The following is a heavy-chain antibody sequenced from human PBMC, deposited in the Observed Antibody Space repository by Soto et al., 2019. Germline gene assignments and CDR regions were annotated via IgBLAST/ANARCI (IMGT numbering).Heavy chain of an antibody. CDR1: GFTVSNNY. V-gene: IGHV3-66*01. Sequence: EEQLVESGGDLVQPGGSLRLSCAASGFTVSNNYMSWVRQAPGKGLEWVSLIYSGGSTYYADSVKSRFTISRDSYKNTLYLQMNRLRAEDTAMYYCAAYSHKGYWGQGTLVTVSS. J-gene: IGHJ4*02. CDR2: IYSGGST. D-gene: IGHD3-16*01. CDR3: AAYSHKGY.